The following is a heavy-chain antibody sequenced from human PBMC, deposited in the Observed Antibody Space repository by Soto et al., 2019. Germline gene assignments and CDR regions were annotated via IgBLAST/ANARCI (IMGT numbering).Heavy chain of an antibody. V-gene: IGHV3-23*01. J-gene: IGHJ6*02. CDR3: AKEMRYFEIKLLSYYYYYGMDV. CDR1: GFTFSSYA. CDR2: ISGSGGST. Sequence: EVQLLESGGGLVQPGGSLRLSCAASGFTFSSYAMSWVRQAPGKGLEWVSAISGSGGSTYYADSVKGRFTISRDNSKNTLYLQMNSMRAEDKAVYYCAKEMRYFEIKLLSYYYYYGMDVWGQGTTVTVSS. D-gene: IGHD3-9*01.